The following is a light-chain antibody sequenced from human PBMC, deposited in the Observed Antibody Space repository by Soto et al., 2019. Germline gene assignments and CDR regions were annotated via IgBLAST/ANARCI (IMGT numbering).Light chain of an antibody. V-gene: IGLV2-14*03. J-gene: IGLJ2*01. Sequence: QSALTQPASVSGSPGQSITISCTGTSSDVGTYNYVSWYQQHPGKAPKLMIFDVSSRPSGASNRFSGSTSANTASLTISVLQDEEEADYYCTSYTTSNTVVFGGGTKLTVL. CDR1: SSDVGTYNY. CDR2: DVS. CDR3: TSYTTSNTVV.